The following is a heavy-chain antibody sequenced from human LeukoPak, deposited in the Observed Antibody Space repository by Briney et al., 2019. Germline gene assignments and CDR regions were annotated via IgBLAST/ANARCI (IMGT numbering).Heavy chain of an antibody. V-gene: IGHV4-38-2*01. D-gene: IGHD1-26*01. CDR2: IHYSGST. Sequence: SETLSLTCAVSGYSINSGNRWGWIRQPPEKGLEWIGGIHYSGSTNYNPSLKSRVTISIDTSKNHFSLKLSSVTAADTAVYYCASLGGYQNGNFDYWGRGALVTVSS. J-gene: IGHJ4*02. CDR1: GYSINSGNR. CDR3: ASLGGYQNGNFDY.